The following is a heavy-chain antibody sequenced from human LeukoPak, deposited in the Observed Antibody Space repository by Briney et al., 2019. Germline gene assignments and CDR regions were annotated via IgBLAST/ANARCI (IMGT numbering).Heavy chain of an antibody. V-gene: IGHV4-39*01. CDR1: GASISSTSYY. D-gene: IGHD1-26*01. J-gene: IGHJ4*02. CDR2: ISYSGST. CDR3: ARLRHSGSYSLFDS. Sequence: AETLSLTCTVSGASISSTSYYGGWIRQPPGMGLEWIGSISYSGSTYYNPSLKSRVTISIDTSRKQFSLNLRSVTDADTAVYYCARLRHSGSYSLFDSWSQGTLVTVSS.